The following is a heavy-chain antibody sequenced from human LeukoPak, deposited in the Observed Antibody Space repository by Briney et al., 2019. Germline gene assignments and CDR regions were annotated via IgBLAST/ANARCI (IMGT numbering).Heavy chain of an antibody. J-gene: IGHJ4*02. CDR2: VSYDGNNK. D-gene: IGHD6-13*01. CDR3: ARNVPGAANFFDH. CDR1: GFTFSNYV. Sequence: GGSLRLSCAVSGFTFSNYVMHWVRQAPGKGLEWMTVVSYDGNNKYSAHSVKGLFPISRDNSKNTLYLQMNSLRTEDTAVYYCARNVPGAANFFDHWGQGTLVTVSS. V-gene: IGHV3-30-3*01.